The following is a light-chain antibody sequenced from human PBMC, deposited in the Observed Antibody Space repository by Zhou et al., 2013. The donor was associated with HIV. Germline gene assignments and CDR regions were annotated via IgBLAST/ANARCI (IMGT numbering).Light chain of an antibody. Sequence: VLTQSPVTLSFFPGEKATLSCRASESLNNYLGWYQQKPGQAPRLLISDASNRVTGTPARFSGSGSGTDFTLTISSLEPEDFAVYYCQHQTTFGQGTKLEIK. CDR1: ESLNNY. CDR3: QHQTT. J-gene: IGKJ2*01. V-gene: IGKV3-11*01. CDR2: DAS.